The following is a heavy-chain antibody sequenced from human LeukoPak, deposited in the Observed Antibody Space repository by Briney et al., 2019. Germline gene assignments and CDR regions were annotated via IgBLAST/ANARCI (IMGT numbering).Heavy chain of an antibody. CDR3: ARWYYYDSKGYSYYFDY. Sequence: GGSLRLSCAASGFTSSSYSMNWVRQAPGKGLEWVSSISSSSSYIYYADSVKGRFTISRDNAKNSVYLQMNSLRAEDTAMYYCARWYYYDSKGYSYYFDYWGQGTLVTVSS. CDR2: ISSSSSYI. CDR1: GFTSSSYS. V-gene: IGHV3-21*01. J-gene: IGHJ4*02. D-gene: IGHD3-22*01.